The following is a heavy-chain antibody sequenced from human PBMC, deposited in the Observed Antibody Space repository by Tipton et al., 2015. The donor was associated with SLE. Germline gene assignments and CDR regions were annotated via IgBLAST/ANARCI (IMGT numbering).Heavy chain of an antibody. J-gene: IGHJ3*02. CDR2: IYTGGSS. Sequence: TLSLTCTVSGASITSGNYYWSWIRQPAGKGLEWIGHIYTGGSSNYNPSLNSRVTISLDTSKNQFSLRLSSVTAADTALYYCARVDRYGSGRGLAFAIWGQGTMVTVSS. CDR3: ARVDRYGSGRGLAFAI. D-gene: IGHD3-10*01. V-gene: IGHV4-61*09. CDR1: GASITSGNYY.